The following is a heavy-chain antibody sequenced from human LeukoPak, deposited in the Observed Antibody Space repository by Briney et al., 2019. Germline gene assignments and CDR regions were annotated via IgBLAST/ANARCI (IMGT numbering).Heavy chain of an antibody. J-gene: IGHJ6*02. Sequence: GGSLRLSCAASGFTFSSYAMSWVRQAPGKGLEWVSAISGSGGSTYYADFVKGRFTISRDNSKNTLYLQMNSLRAEDTAVYYCAKGDDFWSGNSAGMDVWGQGTTVTVSS. CDR1: GFTFSSYA. CDR2: ISGSGGST. CDR3: AKGDDFWSGNSAGMDV. V-gene: IGHV3-23*01. D-gene: IGHD3-3*01.